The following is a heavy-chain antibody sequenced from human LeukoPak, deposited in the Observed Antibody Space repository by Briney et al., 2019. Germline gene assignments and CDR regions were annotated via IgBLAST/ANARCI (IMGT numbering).Heavy chain of an antibody. Sequence: QSGGSLRLSCAASGFTFSSYAVSWVRQAPGKGLEWVSAISGSGGSTYYADSVKGRFTISRDNSKNTLYLQMNSLRAEDTAVYYCASLLTTVTTSREWSDAFDIWGQGTMVTVSS. V-gene: IGHV3-23*01. D-gene: IGHD4-17*01. CDR2: ISGSGGST. J-gene: IGHJ3*02. CDR3: ASLLTTVTTSREWSDAFDI. CDR1: GFTFSSYA.